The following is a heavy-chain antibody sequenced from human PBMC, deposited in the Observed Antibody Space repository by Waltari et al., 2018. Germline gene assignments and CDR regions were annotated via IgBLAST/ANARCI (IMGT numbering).Heavy chain of an antibody. D-gene: IGHD4-17*01. J-gene: IGHJ6*03. V-gene: IGHV1-69*12. CDR2: LIPIFGTA. Sequence: QVQLVQSGAEVKKPGSSVKVSCKASGGTFSSYAISWVRQAPGQGLEWMGGLIPIFGTANYGQKFQGRVTITADESTSTAYMELSSLRSEDTAVYYCARGGPYDYGDFDYYYYYMDVWGKGTTVTISS. CDR3: ARGGPYDYGDFDYYYYYMDV. CDR1: GGTFSSYA.